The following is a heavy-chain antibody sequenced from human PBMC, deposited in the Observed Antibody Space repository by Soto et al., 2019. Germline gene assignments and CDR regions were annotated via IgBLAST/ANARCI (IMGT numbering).Heavy chain of an antibody. CDR3: ARDRESTVSTWSFGAF. D-gene: IGHD3-10*01. V-gene: IGHV1-69*08. CDR2: IIPFLGVT. CDR1: GGTFSPYT. J-gene: IGHJ4*02. Sequence: QVQLVQSGAEVKKPGSSVKVSCKASGGTFSPYTINWVRQAPGQGLEWMGRIIPFLGVTNYAQKFQARVTITADKSTTTAYMELSGLRFEDTAVYYCARDRESTVSTWSFGAFWGRGTLVTVSS.